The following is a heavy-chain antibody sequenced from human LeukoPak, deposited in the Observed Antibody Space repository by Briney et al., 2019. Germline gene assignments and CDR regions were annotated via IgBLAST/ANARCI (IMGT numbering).Heavy chain of an antibody. D-gene: IGHD2-2*01. CDR2: IYYSGST. J-gene: IGHJ5*02. CDR3: ARTPGAYCSSTSCYGWFDP. Sequence: SETLSLTCTVSGGSISSYYWSWIRQPPGKGLEWIGYIYYSGSTNYNPSLKSRVTISVDTSKNQFSLKLSSVTAADTAVYYCARTPGAYCSSTSCYGWFDPWGQGTLVTVSS. V-gene: IGHV4-59*01. CDR1: GGSISSYY.